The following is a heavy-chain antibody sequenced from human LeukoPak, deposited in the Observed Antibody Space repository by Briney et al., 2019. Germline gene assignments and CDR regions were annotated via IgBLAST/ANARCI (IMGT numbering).Heavy chain of an antibody. Sequence: SETLSLTCTVSGGSISSSSYYWGWIRQPPGKGLEWIGSIYYSGSTNYNPSLKSRVTISVDTSKNQFSLKLSSVTAADTAVYYCATTPLWFGELLEDYWGQGTLVTVSS. CDR1: GGSISSSSYY. CDR3: ATTPLWFGELLEDY. CDR2: IYYSGST. D-gene: IGHD3-10*01. V-gene: IGHV4-39*07. J-gene: IGHJ4*02.